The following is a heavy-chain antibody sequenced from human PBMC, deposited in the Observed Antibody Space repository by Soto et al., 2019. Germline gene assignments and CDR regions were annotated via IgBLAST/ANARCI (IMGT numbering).Heavy chain of an antibody. CDR2: IYYSGST. CDR1: GGSISSGGYY. CDR3: ARGDSSGYFDY. D-gene: IGHD3-22*01. J-gene: IGHJ4*02. Sequence: SETLSLTCTVSGGSISSGGYYWSWIRQHPGKGLEWIGYIYYSGSTYYNPSLKSRVTISVDTSKNQFSLKLSSVTAADTAVYYCARGDSSGYFDYWGQGTLVTVSS. V-gene: IGHV4-31*03.